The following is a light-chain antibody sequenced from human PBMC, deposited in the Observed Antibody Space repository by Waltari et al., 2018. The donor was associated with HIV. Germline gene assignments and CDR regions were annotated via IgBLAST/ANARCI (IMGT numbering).Light chain of an antibody. J-gene: IGKJ1*01. CDR3: QQTSNSPRT. Sequence: DIQMTQSPSSLSAPVGDRVTITCRAGQSISNSLNWYQQKPGKAPRVLIHATSNLQSGVPSRFSGSGSGTDFTLTISSLQPEDFATYYCQQTSNSPRTFGQGTKVEIK. V-gene: IGKV1-39*01. CDR1: QSISNS. CDR2: ATS.